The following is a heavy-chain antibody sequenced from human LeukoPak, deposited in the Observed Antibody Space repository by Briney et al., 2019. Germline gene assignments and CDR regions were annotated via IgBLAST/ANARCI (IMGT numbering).Heavy chain of an antibody. CDR2: ISSSSSYI. CDR1: GFTFSSYS. Sequence: GGSLRLSCAASGFTFSSYSMNWVRQAPGKGLEWVLSISSSSSYIYYADSVKGRFTISRDNAKNSLYLQMNSLRAEDTAVYYCARDYRLDAFDIWGQGTMVTVSS. CDR3: ARDYRLDAFDI. V-gene: IGHV3-21*01. J-gene: IGHJ3*02.